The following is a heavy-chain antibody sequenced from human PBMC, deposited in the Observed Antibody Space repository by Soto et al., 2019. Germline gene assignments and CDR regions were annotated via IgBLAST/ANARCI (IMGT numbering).Heavy chain of an antibody. CDR3: TTVPYSSGAT. J-gene: IGHJ4*02. CDR2: IKTISEGGTT. V-gene: IGHV3-15*07. Sequence: GGSLRLSCVASRFNFSAAWLNWVRQIPGKGLEWVGRIKTISEGGTTAYAEAGKGRFTISRDDSKNAQHLQMDSLKTEYLAVYYSTTVPYSSGATWGVATLATFSS. D-gene: IGHD6-25*01. CDR1: RFNFSAAW.